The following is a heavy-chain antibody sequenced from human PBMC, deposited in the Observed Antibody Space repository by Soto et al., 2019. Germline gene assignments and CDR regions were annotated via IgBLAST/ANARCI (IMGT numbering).Heavy chain of an antibody. CDR3: ARDSYYDTSGYYGGYNCFDP. D-gene: IGHD3-22*01. Sequence: EVQLVESGGGLVQRGGSLRLSCAASGFSFSTYEMNWVRQAPGKGLEWVSYISSSGSTIYYADSVKGRFTISRDNAKNSLFLQMNSLRAEDTAVYYCARDSYYDTSGYYGGYNCFDPWGQGTLVTVSS. CDR2: ISSSGSTI. J-gene: IGHJ5*02. V-gene: IGHV3-48*03. CDR1: GFSFSTYE.